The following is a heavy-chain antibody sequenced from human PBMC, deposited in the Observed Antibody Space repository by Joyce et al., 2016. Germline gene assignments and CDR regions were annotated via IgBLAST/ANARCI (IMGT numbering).Heavy chain of an antibody. J-gene: IGHJ4*02. CDR3: ATAVRGYSFDY. CDR1: GFTFSSLG. CDR2: IAQDGSEE. Sequence: EMQLVESGGGLVQPGGSLRLSCAASGFTFSSLGMSWVRQSTGEGLERVANIAQDGSEEYYGDSVKGRFSISRDNAKNSLYLQMNSLRAEDTAVYYCATAVRGYSFDYWGQGTLVTVSS. D-gene: IGHD3-10*01. V-gene: IGHV3-7*03.